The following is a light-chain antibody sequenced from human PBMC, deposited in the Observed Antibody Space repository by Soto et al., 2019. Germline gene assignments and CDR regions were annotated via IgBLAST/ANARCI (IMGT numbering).Light chain of an antibody. J-gene: IGKJ1*01. CDR1: HSVSSNY. V-gene: IGKV3-20*01. CDR3: QQYGIAPT. CDR2: DVS. Sequence: EIVLTQSPGTLSLSPLERATLSCRSSHSVSSNYLAWYQQKTGQAPRLLIYDVSITATGIPDRFSGSRSGTDFTLNISRLEPVDFEVYYWQQYGIAPTFGQGTKVEFK.